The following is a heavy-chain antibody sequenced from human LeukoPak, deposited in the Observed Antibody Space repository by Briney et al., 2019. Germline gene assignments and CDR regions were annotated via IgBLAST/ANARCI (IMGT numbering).Heavy chain of an antibody. CDR1: GYTFTSYG. Sequence: ASVKVSCKASGYTFTSYGISWVRQAPGQGLEWMGWISAYNGNTNYAQKLQGRVTMTTDTSTNTAYMELRGLRSDDTAVYYCARDRAWYYGSGVDYWGQGTLVTVSS. V-gene: IGHV1-18*04. J-gene: IGHJ4*02. D-gene: IGHD3-10*01. CDR3: ARDRAWYYGSGVDY. CDR2: ISAYNGNT.